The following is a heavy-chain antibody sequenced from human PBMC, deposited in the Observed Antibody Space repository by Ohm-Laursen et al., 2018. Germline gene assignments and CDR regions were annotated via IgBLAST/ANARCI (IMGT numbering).Heavy chain of an antibody. CDR3: ARDPIDNNGYNPDY. V-gene: IGHV3-7*01. Sequence: LSLTCAASGFTFSNFWMSWVRRAPGKGLEWVASIKQDGTEKHYVESMQGRFTISRDNAKNSVYLQMNSLRAEDTAIYYCARDPIDNNGYNPDYWGQGTLVTVSS. CDR2: IKQDGTEK. J-gene: IGHJ4*02. CDR1: GFTFSNFW. D-gene: IGHD1-14*01.